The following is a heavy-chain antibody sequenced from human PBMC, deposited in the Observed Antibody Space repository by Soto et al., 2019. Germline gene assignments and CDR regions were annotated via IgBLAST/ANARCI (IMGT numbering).Heavy chain of an antibody. D-gene: IGHD4-17*01. J-gene: IGHJ4*02. Sequence: EVQLLESGGGLVQPGGSLRLSCAASGFTFSSYAMSWVRQAPGKGLEWVSAISGSGGSTYYADSVKGRFTISRDNSKNTLYLQMNSLRAEDTAVYYCAKGGFEGTTVTTRYFDYWGQGTLVTVSS. V-gene: IGHV3-23*01. CDR3: AKGGFEGTTVTTRYFDY. CDR2: ISGSGGST. CDR1: GFTFSSYA.